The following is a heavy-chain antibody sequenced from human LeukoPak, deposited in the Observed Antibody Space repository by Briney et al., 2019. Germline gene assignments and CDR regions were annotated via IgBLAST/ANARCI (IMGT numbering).Heavy chain of an antibody. D-gene: IGHD4-17*01. CDR3: ARDRDGDYGLRYPGGAFDI. CDR1: GGSISSYY. CDR2: IYYSGST. J-gene: IGHJ3*02. V-gene: IGHV4-59*01. Sequence: SETLSLTCTVSGGSISSYYWSWIRQPPGKGLEWIGYIYYSGSTNYNPSLKSRVTISVDTSKNQFSLKLSSVTAADTAVYYCARDRDGDYGLRYPGGAFDIWGQGTMVTVSS.